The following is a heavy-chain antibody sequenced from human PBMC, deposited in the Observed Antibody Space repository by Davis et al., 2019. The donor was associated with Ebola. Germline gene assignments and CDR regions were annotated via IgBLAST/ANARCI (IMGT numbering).Heavy chain of an antibody. Sequence: SVKVSCKASGSTFSSYAISWVRQAPGQGLEWMGGIIPIFGTANYAQKFQGRVTITADESTSTAYMELSSLRSEDTAVYYCAREGDYGGPLVLLDGMDVWGKGTTVTVSS. V-gene: IGHV1-69*13. CDR1: GSTFSSYA. D-gene: IGHD4-23*01. CDR2: IIPIFGTA. J-gene: IGHJ6*04. CDR3: AREGDYGGPLVLLDGMDV.